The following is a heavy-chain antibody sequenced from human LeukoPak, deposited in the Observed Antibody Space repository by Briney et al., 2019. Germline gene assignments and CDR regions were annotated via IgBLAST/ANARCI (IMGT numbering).Heavy chain of an antibody. D-gene: IGHD3-22*01. Sequence: GGSLRLSCAASGFSFSSYGMHWVRQAPGKGLEWVAVISYDGRNKYYADSVKGRFTISRDNSKNTLYLQMNSLRAEDTAVYYCATPNYYDSSGYYSDDYWGQGTLVTVSS. CDR3: ATPNYYDSSGYYSDDY. CDR1: GFSFSSYG. J-gene: IGHJ4*02. CDR2: ISYDGRNK. V-gene: IGHV3-30*03.